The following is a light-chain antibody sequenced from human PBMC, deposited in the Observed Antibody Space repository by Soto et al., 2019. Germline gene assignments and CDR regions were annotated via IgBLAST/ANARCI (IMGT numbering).Light chain of an antibody. Sequence: EIVLTQSPATLSLSPGERATLSCRASQSVSSYLAWYQQKPGQAPRLLLYDASNRATGIPARFSGSGSETDFTLTISSLEPEDFAVYYFQQRSNWLTFGGGTKVEIK. J-gene: IGKJ4*01. CDR2: DAS. CDR3: QQRSNWLT. V-gene: IGKV3-11*01. CDR1: QSVSSY.